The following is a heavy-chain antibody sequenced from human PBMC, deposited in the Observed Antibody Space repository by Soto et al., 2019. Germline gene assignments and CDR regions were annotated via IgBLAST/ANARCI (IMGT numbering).Heavy chain of an antibody. Sequence: ASVKVSCKASGYTFIGYYMHWVRQAPGQGLEWMGWINPNSGDTNYAQKFQGWVTMTRDTSSSTAYMELSRLRSDDTAVYYCARSYSSSNRCFDYWGKGTLVTV. J-gene: IGHJ4*02. V-gene: IGHV1-2*04. CDR1: GYTFIGYY. D-gene: IGHD6-6*01. CDR2: INPNSGDT. CDR3: ARSYSSSNRCFDY.